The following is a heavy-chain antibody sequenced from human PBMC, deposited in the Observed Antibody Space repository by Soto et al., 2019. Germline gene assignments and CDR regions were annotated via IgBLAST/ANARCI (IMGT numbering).Heavy chain of an antibody. V-gene: IGHV4-30-4*01. CDR2: IHNSGSP. D-gene: IGHD5-12*01. Sequence: SETLFLTCSVSGASIYNGGYFWSWIRQSPGKGLEWIGHIHNSGSPYNNPSLKSRVTISADTSKNQFSLKLSSVTAADTAVYYCVRHAQWIIRAYWGQGSLVTVSS. CDR3: VRHAQWIIRAY. CDR1: GASIYNGGYF. J-gene: IGHJ4*02.